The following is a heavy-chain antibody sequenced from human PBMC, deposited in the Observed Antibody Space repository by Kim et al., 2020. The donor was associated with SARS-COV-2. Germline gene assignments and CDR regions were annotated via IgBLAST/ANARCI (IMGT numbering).Heavy chain of an antibody. Sequence: DSVKGRFTISRDNAKNSLFLQMNSLRAEDTAVYYCARDMNSYDSSAYYDYWGQGTLVTVSS. J-gene: IGHJ4*02. D-gene: IGHD3-22*01. CDR3: ARDMNSYDSSAYYDY. V-gene: IGHV3-11*06.